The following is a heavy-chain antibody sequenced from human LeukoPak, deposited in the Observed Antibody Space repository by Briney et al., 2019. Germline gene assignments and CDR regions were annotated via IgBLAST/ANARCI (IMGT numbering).Heavy chain of an antibody. CDR1: GGSFSGYY. D-gene: IGHD2-21*01. Sequence: SETLSLTCAVYGGSFSGYYWSWIRKPPGKGLEWIGEINHSGSTNYNPSLKSRVTISVDTSKNQFSLKLSSVTAADTAVYYCARQLRRGFDYWGQGTLVTVSS. V-gene: IGHV4-34*01. CDR2: INHSGST. J-gene: IGHJ4*02. CDR3: ARQLRRGFDY.